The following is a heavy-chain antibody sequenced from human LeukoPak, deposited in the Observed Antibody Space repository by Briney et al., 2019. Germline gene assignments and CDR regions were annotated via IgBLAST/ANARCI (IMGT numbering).Heavy chain of an antibody. Sequence: ASVKVSCKASGYTFTGYYMHWVRQAPGQGLEWMGWINPNSGGTNYAQKFQGRVTMTRDTSISTAYMELSRLRSDDTAVYYCARRTGPITMVRGVAQWRFDPWGQGTLVTVSS. CDR3: ARRTGPITMVRGVAQWRFDP. V-gene: IGHV1-2*02. D-gene: IGHD3-10*01. CDR2: INPNSGGT. CDR1: GYTFTGYY. J-gene: IGHJ5*02.